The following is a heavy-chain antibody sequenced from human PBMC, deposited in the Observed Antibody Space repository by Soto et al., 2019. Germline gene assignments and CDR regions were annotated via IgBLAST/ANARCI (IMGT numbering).Heavy chain of an antibody. CDR3: AIPHGGEYVRH. CDR2: ISSSDRTT. J-gene: IGHJ1*01. CDR1: GFTFSAYY. V-gene: IGHV3-11*01. Sequence: QVQLVESVGGLVKPGGSLRLSCAASGFTFSAYYMCWIRQAPGKGLEWVSYISSSDRTTYYADSVKGRFTIARDNPKNSQYLQMNSLKAEDTAVYYCAIPHGGEYVRHLGQGTLVPVSS. D-gene: IGHD3-10*01.